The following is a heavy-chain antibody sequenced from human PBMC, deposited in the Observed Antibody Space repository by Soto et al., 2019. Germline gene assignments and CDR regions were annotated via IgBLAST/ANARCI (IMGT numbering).Heavy chain of an antibody. CDR1: GGSISTGGYY. CDR2: IYSSGST. Sequence: SETLSLTCTVSGGSISTGGYYWNWIRQHPGKGLEWIAYIYSSGSTYYNPSLKRRVAISIDTSKNQFSLNLSSLTAADTAVYYCASLNLSFDPWGQGTLVTVSS. J-gene: IGHJ5*02. CDR3: ASLNLSFDP. V-gene: IGHV4-30-4*08.